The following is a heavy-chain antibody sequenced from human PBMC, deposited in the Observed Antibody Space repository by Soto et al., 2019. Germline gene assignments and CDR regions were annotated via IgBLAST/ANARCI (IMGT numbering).Heavy chain of an antibody. J-gene: IGHJ4*02. CDR2: ISYDGRNK. CDR1: GVTFSNYD. V-gene: IGHV3-30*18. Sequence: GGCLRLSCAASGVTFSNYDMHWIRQAPGKGLEWVAVISYDGRNKNYAVSVKGRFTVSRDNSKNTLYLQMKSLRADDTAVYFCAKHIAAPGTPGFDYWGQGSLVTVSS. CDR3: AKHIAAPGTPGFDY. D-gene: IGHD6-13*01.